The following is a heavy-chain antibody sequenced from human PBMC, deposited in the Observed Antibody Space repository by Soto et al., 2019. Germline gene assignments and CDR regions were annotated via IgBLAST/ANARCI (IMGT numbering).Heavy chain of an antibody. CDR2: IIPIFGTA. D-gene: IGHD6-13*01. J-gene: IGHJ6*02. CDR3: ASIAAAGPNYYYYGMDV. CDR1: GGTFSSYA. Sequence: QVQLVQSGAEVKKPGSSVKVSCKASGGTFSSYAISWVRQAPGQGLEWMGGIIPIFGTANYAQKCQGRVTITADESTSTAYMELSSLRSEDTAVYYCASIAAAGPNYYYYGMDVWGQGTTVTVSS. V-gene: IGHV1-69*01.